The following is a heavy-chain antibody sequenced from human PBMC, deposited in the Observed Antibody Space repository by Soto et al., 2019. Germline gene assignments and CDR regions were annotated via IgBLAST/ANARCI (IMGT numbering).Heavy chain of an antibody. D-gene: IGHD3-3*01. CDR2: IYYSGST. J-gene: IGHJ6*02. V-gene: IGHV4-61*01. CDR3: ARGYYDFRMDV. Sequence: QVQLQESGPGLVKPSETLSLTCTVSGGSVSSGSYYWSWIRQPPGKGLEWIGYIYYSGSTNYNPSRKSRVTISVDTSKNQFSLKLSSVTAADTAVYYCARGYYDFRMDVWGQGTTVTVSS. CDR1: GGSVSSGSYY.